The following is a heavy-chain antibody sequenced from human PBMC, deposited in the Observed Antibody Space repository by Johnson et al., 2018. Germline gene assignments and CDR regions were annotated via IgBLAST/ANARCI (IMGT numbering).Heavy chain of an antibody. CDR2: ISSSSSYI. CDR3: ALYGLHFDI. Sequence: QAPGKGLEWVSSISSSSSYIYYADSVKGRFTISSDNAKNSLYLQMNSLRAEDTAVYYCALYGLHFDIWGQGTMVTVSS. V-gene: IGHV3-21*01. D-gene: IGHD5-18*01. J-gene: IGHJ3*02.